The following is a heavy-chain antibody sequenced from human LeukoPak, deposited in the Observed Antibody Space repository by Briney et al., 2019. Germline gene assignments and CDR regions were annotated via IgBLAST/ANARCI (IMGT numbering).Heavy chain of an antibody. CDR1: GFXFSSYE. Sequence: PGGSLRLSCAASGFXFSSYEINWVRQAPGKGLEWVSYISSTSGSTIYYADSVKGRFTISRDNAKNSVYLQMNSLRAEDTAVYYCARRYCSSTSCLLDYWGQGTLVTVSS. CDR2: ISSTSGSTI. V-gene: IGHV3-48*03. D-gene: IGHD2-2*01. J-gene: IGHJ4*02. CDR3: ARRYCSSTSCLLDY.